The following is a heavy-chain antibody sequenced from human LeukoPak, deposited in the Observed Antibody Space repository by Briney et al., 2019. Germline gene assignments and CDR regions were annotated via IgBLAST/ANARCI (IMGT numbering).Heavy chain of an antibody. CDR1: GGSFSGYY. D-gene: IGHD6-6*01. CDR3: ARGYSSSFGWFDP. Sequence: SETLSLTCAVYGGSFSGYYWSWIRQPPGKGLEWIGEINHSGSTNYNPSLKSRVTISVDTSKNQFSLKLSPVTAADTAVYYCARGYSSSFGWFDPWGQGTLVTVSS. CDR2: INHSGST. J-gene: IGHJ5*02. V-gene: IGHV4-34*01.